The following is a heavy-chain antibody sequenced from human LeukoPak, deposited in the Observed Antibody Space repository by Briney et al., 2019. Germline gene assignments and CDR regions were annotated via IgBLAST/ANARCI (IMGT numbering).Heavy chain of an antibody. J-gene: IGHJ4*02. Sequence: GGSLRLSCVASGFTLSNAWMSWVRRAPGKGLEWVGFIRSKAYGGTTEYAASVKGRFTISRDDSKSIAYLQMNSLKTEGTAVYYCTRELVGATTAPSFDYWGQGTLVTVSS. CDR1: GFTLSNAW. D-gene: IGHD1-26*01. V-gene: IGHV3-49*04. CDR2: IRSKAYGGTT. CDR3: TRELVGATTAPSFDY.